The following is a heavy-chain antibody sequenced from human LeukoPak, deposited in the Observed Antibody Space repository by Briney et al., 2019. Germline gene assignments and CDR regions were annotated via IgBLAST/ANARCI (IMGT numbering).Heavy chain of an antibody. J-gene: IGHJ4*02. CDR1: GFTFSHYG. CDR3: AKDAQRGFDYSNSLDY. Sequence: GRSLRLSCSASGFTFSHYGMHWVRQAPGTGLEWVAVIWSDASDKYYANSVKGRFTISRDNFKNSLYLQMNSLRADDTAVYYCAKDAQRGFDYSNSLDYWGPGTRVTVSS. V-gene: IGHV3-33*06. D-gene: IGHD4-11*01. CDR2: IWSDASDK.